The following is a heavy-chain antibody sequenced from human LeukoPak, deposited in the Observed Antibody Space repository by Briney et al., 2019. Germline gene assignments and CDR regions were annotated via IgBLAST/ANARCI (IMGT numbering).Heavy chain of an antibody. D-gene: IGHD1-7*01. J-gene: IGHJ3*02. CDR2: ISNDGRNK. V-gene: IGHV3-30*04. Sequence: PWRSLSLSCAASGFTFSSYSMHWVRQAPGKGLEWVALISNDGRNKYYADSVKGRFTISRDNSKNTLYLQMDSLRTEDTAVHYCAREDGNFHDAFDIWGQGTMVTVSS. CDR1: GFTFSSYS. CDR3: AREDGNFHDAFDI.